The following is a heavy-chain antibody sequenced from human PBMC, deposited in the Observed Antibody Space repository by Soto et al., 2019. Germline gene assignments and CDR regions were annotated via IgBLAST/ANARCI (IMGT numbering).Heavy chain of an antibody. V-gene: IGHV2-5*02. J-gene: IGHJ5*02. CDR3: AHIPNYYQSDWFAP. CDR2: IYWDDDK. D-gene: IGHD3-10*01. Sequence: QITLKESGPTLVKPTQTLTLTCTFSGFSLTTRGVGVGWIRQPPGKALECLALIYWDDDKRYSPSLQSRLSIXQXTXXIQVVLTMTNVDPVDTATYYCAHIPNYYQSDWFAPRGQGTLVSVSS. CDR1: GFSLTTRGVG.